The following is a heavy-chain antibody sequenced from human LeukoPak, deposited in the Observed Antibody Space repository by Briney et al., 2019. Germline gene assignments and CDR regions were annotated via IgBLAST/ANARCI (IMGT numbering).Heavy chain of an antibody. V-gene: IGHV3-7*01. J-gene: IGHJ6*02. CDR2: IKQDGSEK. D-gene: IGHD1-26*01. CDR1: GFTFSSYW. CDR3: AREGAWELLYYYYGMDV. Sequence: GGSLRLSCAASGFTFSSYWMSWVRQAPGKGLEWVANIKQDGSEKYYVDSVKGRFTISRDNAKNSLYLQMNSLRAEDTAVYYCAREGAWELLYYYYGMDVWGQGATVTVSS.